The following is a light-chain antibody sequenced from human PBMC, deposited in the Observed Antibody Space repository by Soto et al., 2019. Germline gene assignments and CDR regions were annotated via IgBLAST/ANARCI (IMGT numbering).Light chain of an antibody. J-gene: IGLJ2*01. CDR1: SSNIGTNY. CDR3: AARDDSLSGVV. V-gene: IGLV1-47*01. CDR2: RND. Sequence: QSVLTQPPSASATPGQRVTISCSGSSSNIGTNYVYWYQHLPGTAPKLLIYRNDQRPSGVPDRFSGSMSGTAASLAIGGLRSEDEADYYCAARDDSLSGVVFGGGTQLTVL.